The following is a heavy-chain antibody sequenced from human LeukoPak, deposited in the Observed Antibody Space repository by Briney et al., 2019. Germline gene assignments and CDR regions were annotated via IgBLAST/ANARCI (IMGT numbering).Heavy chain of an antibody. CDR3: ARALLAPGFFDY. J-gene: IGHJ4*02. CDR1: GGSFSGYY. Sequence: SETLSLTCAVYGGSFSGYYWSRIRQPPGKGLEWIGEINHSGSTNYNPSLKSRVTISVDTSKNQFSLKLSSVTAADTAVYYCARALLAPGFFDYWGQGTLVTVSS. CDR2: INHSGST. V-gene: IGHV4-34*01. D-gene: IGHD2-21*01.